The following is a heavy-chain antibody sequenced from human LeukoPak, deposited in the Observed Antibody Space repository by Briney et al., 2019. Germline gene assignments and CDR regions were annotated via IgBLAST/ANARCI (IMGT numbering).Heavy chain of an antibody. Sequence: SETLSLTCTVSGGSISSHYWSWIRPPPGKGLEWIGYIYYSGSTNYNPSLKSRVTISVDTSKNQFSLKLSSVTAADTAVYYCARLGYCSSTSCYAEFYYWGQGTLVTVSS. J-gene: IGHJ4*02. CDR1: GGSISSHY. CDR2: IYYSGST. V-gene: IGHV4-59*11. D-gene: IGHD2-2*01. CDR3: ARLGYCSSTSCYAEFYY.